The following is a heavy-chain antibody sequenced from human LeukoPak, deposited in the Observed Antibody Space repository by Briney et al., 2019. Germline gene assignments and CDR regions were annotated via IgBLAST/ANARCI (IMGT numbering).Heavy chain of an antibody. CDR3: ARGGYYDFWSGYSMDY. V-gene: IGHV1-8*01. J-gene: IGHJ4*02. Sequence: GASVKVSCKASGYTFTSYDIHWVRQATGQGLEWMGWMNPNSGNTGYAQKFQGRVTMARNTSISTAYMELSSLRSEDTAVYYCARGGYYDFWSGYSMDYWGQGTLVTVSS. CDR2: MNPNSGNT. D-gene: IGHD3-3*01. CDR1: GYTFTSYD.